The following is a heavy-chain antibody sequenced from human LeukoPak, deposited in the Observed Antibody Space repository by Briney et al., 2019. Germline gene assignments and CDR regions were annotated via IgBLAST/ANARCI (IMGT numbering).Heavy chain of an antibody. CDR1: GGSFSGYY. D-gene: IGHD5-18*01. V-gene: IGHV4-34*01. CDR2: INHSGST. CDR3: ARVKGDTAMVSDY. J-gene: IGHJ4*02. Sequence: SETLSLTCAVYGGSFSGYYWSWIRQPPGKGLEWIGEINHSGSTNYNPSLKSRVTISVDTSKNQCSLKLSSVTAADTAVYYCARVKGDTAMVSDYWGQGTLVTVSS.